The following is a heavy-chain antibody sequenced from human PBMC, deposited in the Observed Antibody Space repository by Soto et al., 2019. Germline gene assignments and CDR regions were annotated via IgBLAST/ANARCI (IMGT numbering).Heavy chain of an antibody. CDR1: GGSISSSSYY. Sequence: QLQLQESGPGLVKPSETLSLTCTVSGGSISSSSYYWGWIRQPPGKGLEWIGSIYYSGSTYYNPSLKSRVTISVDTSKNQFSLKLSSVTAADTAVYYCARRKMATNFDYWGQGTLVTVSS. D-gene: IGHD5-12*01. CDR2: IYYSGST. CDR3: ARRKMATNFDY. J-gene: IGHJ4*02. V-gene: IGHV4-39*01.